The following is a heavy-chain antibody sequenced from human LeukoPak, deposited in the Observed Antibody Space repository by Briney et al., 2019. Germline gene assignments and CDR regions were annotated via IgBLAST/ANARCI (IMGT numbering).Heavy chain of an antibody. V-gene: IGHV7-4-1*02. CDR3: ARGPYSGMDV. D-gene: IGHD4-11*01. CDR2: INTNTGNP. J-gene: IGHJ6*02. CDR1: GYTFTSYD. Sequence: ASVKVSCKASGYTFTSYDINWVRQATGQGLEWMGWINTNTGNPTYSQGFTGRFVFSLDTSLSTAYLQISTLRAEDTAVYYCARGPYSGMDVRGQGTTVTVSS.